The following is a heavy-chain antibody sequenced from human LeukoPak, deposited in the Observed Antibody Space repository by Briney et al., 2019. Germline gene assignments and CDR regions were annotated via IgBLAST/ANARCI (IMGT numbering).Heavy chain of an antibody. CDR2: IKQDGSEK. V-gene: IGHV3-7*01. J-gene: IGHJ6*03. D-gene: IGHD2-8*01. CDR1: GFTFSSYW. Sequence: QPGGSLRLSCAASGFTFSSYWMSWVRQAPGKGLEWVANIKQDGSEKYYVDSVKGRFTISRDNAKNSLYLQMNSLRAEGTAVYYCAKDRCSNGIGCYYYYMDVWGKGTTVTISS. CDR3: AKDRCSNGIGCYYYYMDV.